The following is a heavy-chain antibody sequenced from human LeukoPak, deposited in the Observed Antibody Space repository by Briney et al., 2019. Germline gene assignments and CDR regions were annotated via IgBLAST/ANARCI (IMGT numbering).Heavy chain of an antibody. CDR2: ISFDGSKK. CDR3: ARDRGSSANRYPPHY. V-gene: IGHV3-30-3*01. D-gene: IGHD2-2*01. Sequence: PGGSLRLSCAASGFTFSTYAARWVRQAPGKGLEWVAVISFDGSKKYYADSVKGRFTISRDNSNSTLYLQMNSLTGEDTAVYYCARDRGSSANRYPPHYWGQGTLVTVSS. J-gene: IGHJ4*02. CDR1: GFTFSTYA.